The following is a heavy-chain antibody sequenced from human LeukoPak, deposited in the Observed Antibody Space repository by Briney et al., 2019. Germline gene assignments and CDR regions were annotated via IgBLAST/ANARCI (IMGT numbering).Heavy chain of an antibody. V-gene: IGHV4-38-2*02. CDR3: ARVVASTSIDS. CDR2: IFHTGDV. Sequence: PSETLSLTCTVSGYSINSGYFWGWVRQPPGTGPEWIGSIFHTGDVYYNPSLRRRVTLSIDTSRNQVSLKVTSVTAADTALYYCARVVASTSIDSGGQGILVTVSS. J-gene: IGHJ4*02. D-gene: IGHD2-15*01. CDR1: GYSINSGYF.